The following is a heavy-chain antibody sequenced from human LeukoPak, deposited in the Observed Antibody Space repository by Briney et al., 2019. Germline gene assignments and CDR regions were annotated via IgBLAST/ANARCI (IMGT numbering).Heavy chain of an antibody. D-gene: IGHD4-11*01. V-gene: IGHV3-48*01. J-gene: IGHJ4*02. CDR2: ISSSGSTS. Sequence: GGSLRLSCAASGFTFSSYSMNWVRQAPGKGLEWVAYISSSGSTSYYADSVKGRLTISRDKAKNSLYLQMNSLRAEDTAVYYCGFDYRSYWGQGTLVTVSS. CDR1: GFTFSSYS. CDR3: GFDYRSY.